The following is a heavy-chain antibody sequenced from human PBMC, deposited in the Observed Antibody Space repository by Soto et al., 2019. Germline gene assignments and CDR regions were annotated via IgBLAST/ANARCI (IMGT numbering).Heavy chain of an antibody. CDR3: ASPVDTAMVTAVDGMDV. Sequence: QVQLVQSGAEVKKPGSSVKVSCKASGGTFSSYAISWVRQAPGQGLEWMGGLIPIFGTANYAQKFEGRVTITADESTSTAYMELSSLRSEDTAVYYCASPVDTAMVTAVDGMDVWGQGTTVTVSS. J-gene: IGHJ6*02. CDR2: LIPIFGTA. CDR1: GGTFSSYA. D-gene: IGHD5-18*01. V-gene: IGHV1-69*01.